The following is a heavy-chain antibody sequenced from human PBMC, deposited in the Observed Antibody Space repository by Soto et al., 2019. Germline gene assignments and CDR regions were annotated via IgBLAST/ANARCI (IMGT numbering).Heavy chain of an antibody. CDR2: ISHDGTNK. D-gene: IGHD4-4*01. CDR1: GFTFSIFG. V-gene: IGHV3-30*18. CDR3: AKGSTRWLQSLLDY. Sequence: QVQLVESGGGVVQPGRSLRLSCAVSGFTFSIFGMHWVRQAPGKGLEWVALISHDGTNKYYADSVKGRFTISRDNSENTLYLQMNSLRGDDTAVYYCAKGSTRWLQSLLDYWGQGILVTVSS. J-gene: IGHJ4*02.